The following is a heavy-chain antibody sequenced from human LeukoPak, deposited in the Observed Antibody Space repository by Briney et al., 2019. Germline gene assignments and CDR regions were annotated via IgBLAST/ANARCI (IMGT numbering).Heavy chain of an antibody. CDR1: GGTFSSYA. Sequence: SVKVSCKASGGTFSSYAISWVRQAPGQGLEWMGGIIPIFGTANYAQKFLGRVTITADESTSTAYMELSSLRSEDTAVYYCARRRSSSWYGYFDYWGQGTLVTVSS. D-gene: IGHD6-13*01. V-gene: IGHV1-69*01. CDR3: ARRRSSSWYGYFDY. J-gene: IGHJ4*02. CDR2: IIPIFGTA.